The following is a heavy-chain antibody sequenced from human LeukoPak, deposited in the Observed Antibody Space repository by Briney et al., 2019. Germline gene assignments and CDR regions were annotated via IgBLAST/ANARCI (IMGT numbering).Heavy chain of an antibody. D-gene: IGHD3-22*01. V-gene: IGHV3-11*01. CDR3: ARDGFYYYDSSGYDY. J-gene: IGHJ4*02. CDR2: ISSSGSTI. CDR1: GFTFSDYY. Sequence: PGGSLRLSCAASGFTFSDYYMSWIRQAPGKRLEWVSYISSSGSTIYYADSVKGRFTISRDNAKNSLYLQMNSLRAEDTAVYYCARDGFYYYDSSGYDYWGQGTLVTVSS.